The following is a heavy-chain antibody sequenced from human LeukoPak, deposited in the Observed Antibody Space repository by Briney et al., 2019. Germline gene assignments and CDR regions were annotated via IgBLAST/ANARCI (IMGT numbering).Heavy chain of an antibody. V-gene: IGHV4-39*01. CDR2: IYYSGST. CDR3: ARQGFITMIVVPKEDY. D-gene: IGHD3-22*01. J-gene: IGHJ4*02. Sequence: PSETLSLTCTVSGGSISSSSYYWGWIRQPPGKGLEWIGRIYYSGSTYYNPSLKSRVTISVDTSKNQFSLKLSSVTAADMAVYYCARQGFITMIVVPKEDYWGQGTLVTVSS. CDR1: GGSISSSSYY.